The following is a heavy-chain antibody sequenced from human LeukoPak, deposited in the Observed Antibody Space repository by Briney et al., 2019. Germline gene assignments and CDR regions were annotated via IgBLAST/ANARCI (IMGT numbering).Heavy chain of an antibody. Sequence: GGSLRLSCAASGFTFDDYAMHWVRQAPGKGLEWISGISWNSHSIGYADSVKGRFAISRDNAKNSLFLQMNSLRAEDTAVYYCASLEFGYWGQGTLVTVSS. D-gene: IGHD3-16*01. CDR3: ASLEFGY. CDR2: ISWNSHSI. V-gene: IGHV3-9*01. J-gene: IGHJ4*02. CDR1: GFTFDDYA.